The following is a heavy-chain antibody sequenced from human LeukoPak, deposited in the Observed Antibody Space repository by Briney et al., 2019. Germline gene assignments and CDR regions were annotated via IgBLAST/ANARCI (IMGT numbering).Heavy chain of an antibody. CDR1: GFTFSSYS. Sequence: WGSLRLSCAASGFTFSSYSMNWVRQAPGKGLEWVSSIRSSSSYIYYADSVKGRFTISRDNAKNSLYLQMNSLRVEDTAVFYCARDQYDTWSRRGNFDSWGQGTLVIVSS. D-gene: IGHD3-3*01. CDR3: ARDQYDTWSRRGNFDS. J-gene: IGHJ4*02. CDR2: IRSSSSYI. V-gene: IGHV3-21*04.